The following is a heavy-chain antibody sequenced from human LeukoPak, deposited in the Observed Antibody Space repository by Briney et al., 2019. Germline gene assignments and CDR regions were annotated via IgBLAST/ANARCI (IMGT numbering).Heavy chain of an antibody. Sequence: SETLSLTCTVSGGSISSSSYYWGWIRQPPGKGLEWIGSIYYSGSTNYNPSLKSRVTISVDTSKNQFSLKLSSVTAADTAVYYCASGKGSNLDYWGQGTLVTVSS. V-gene: IGHV4-39*07. CDR3: ASGKGSNLDY. CDR1: GGSISSSSYY. D-gene: IGHD3-10*01. J-gene: IGHJ4*02. CDR2: IYYSGST.